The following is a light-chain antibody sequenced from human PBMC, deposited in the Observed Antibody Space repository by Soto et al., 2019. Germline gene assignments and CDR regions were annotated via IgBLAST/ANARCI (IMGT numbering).Light chain of an antibody. Sequence: EVVLTQSPDTLSLSPGETATLSCRASQSVYRYVAWYQQKLVQAPRLLIYDAYTRATGVAARFTGSGSATDFSLTITSLEPEDFAVYYCQQRAKWPSTLGPGTKVE. CDR1: QSVYRY. CDR3: QQRAKWPST. J-gene: IGKJ2*02. V-gene: IGKV3-11*01. CDR2: DAY.